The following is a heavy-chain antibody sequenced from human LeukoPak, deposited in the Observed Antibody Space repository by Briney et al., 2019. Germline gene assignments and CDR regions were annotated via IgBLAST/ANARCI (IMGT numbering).Heavy chain of an antibody. V-gene: IGHV4-39*01. CDR1: GGSISSSSYY. CDR2: IYYSGST. Sequence: SETLSLTCTVSGGSISSSSYYWGWIRQPPGKGLEWIGSIYYSGSTYYNPSLKSRVTISVDTSKNQFSLKLSSVTAADTAVYYCARHFPHMDSTAWKQGWFDPWGQGTLVTVSS. J-gene: IGHJ5*02. D-gene: IGHD6-19*01. CDR3: ARHFPHMDSTAWKQGWFDP.